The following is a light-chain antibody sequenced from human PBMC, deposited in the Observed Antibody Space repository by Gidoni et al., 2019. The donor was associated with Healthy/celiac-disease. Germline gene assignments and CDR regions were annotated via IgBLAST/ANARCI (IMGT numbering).Light chain of an antibody. CDR2: DAS. J-gene: IGKJ2*01. Sequence: VLTQSPATLSLSPGERATLSCRASQSVSSYLAWYQQKPGQAPRLLIYDASNRATGIPARFSGSGSGTDFTLTISSLEPEDFAVYYCQQRSNWPPYTFGQGTKLEIK. CDR1: QSVSSY. CDR3: QQRSNWPPYT. V-gene: IGKV3-11*01.